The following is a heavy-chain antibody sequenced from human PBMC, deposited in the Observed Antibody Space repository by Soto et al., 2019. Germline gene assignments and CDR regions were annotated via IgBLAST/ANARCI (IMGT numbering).Heavy chain of an antibody. CDR1: GGTFSSYA. D-gene: IGHD3-22*01. CDR2: IIPIFGTA. J-gene: IGHJ4*02. CDR3: ARGAPYYYDSSGYYYRNYFDY. V-gene: IGHV1-69*06. Sequence: SVKVSCKASGGTFSSYAISWVRQAPGQGLEWMGGIIPIFGTANYAQKFQGRVTITADKSTSTAYMELSSLRSEDTAVYYCARGAPYYYDSSGYYYRNYFDYWGQGTLVTVSS.